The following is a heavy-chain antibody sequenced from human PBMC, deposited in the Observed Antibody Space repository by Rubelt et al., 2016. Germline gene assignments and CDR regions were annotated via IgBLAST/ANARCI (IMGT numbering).Heavy chain of an antibody. CDR2: ILYDGSNK. V-gene: IGHV3-30*03. Sequence: VQLVESGGGVVQPGRSLRLSCAASGFTFSSYGMHWVRQAPGKGLEWVAVILYDGSNKYYADCVKGRFTISRYNSKNTLYLQMNSRRAEDTAVYYCARSVWDDWGQGTLVTVSS. D-gene: IGHD3-16*01. CDR3: ARSVWDD. J-gene: IGHJ4*02. CDR1: GFTFSSYG.